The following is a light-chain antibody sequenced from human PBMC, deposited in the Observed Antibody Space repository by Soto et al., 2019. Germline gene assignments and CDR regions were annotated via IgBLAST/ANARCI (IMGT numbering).Light chain of an antibody. CDR3: SAYVGRVV. V-gene: IGLV2-23*01. CDR2: EGT. Sequence: QSALTQPASVSGSPGQSITISCTGTSSDVGSYNLVSWYQQHPGKAPKLMIYEGTNRPSGVSNRFSGFNSGHTASLTISGLQAEDVAHYCCSAYVGRVVFGGGTKLTVL. J-gene: IGLJ2*01. CDR1: SSDVGSYNL.